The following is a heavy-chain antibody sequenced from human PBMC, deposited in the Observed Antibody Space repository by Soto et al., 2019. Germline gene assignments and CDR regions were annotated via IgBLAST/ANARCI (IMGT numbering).Heavy chain of an antibody. CDR2: IKEDGSEK. Sequence: EVQLVESGGGLVQPGGSLRLSCAASGFTFSTSWMNLVRQAPGKGLEWVAGIKEDGSEKYYVDSVKGRFTISKDNAENSLELHMNRLRVEDTAVYYCVRDRGYNAFDYWGLGTLVTVSS. CDR1: GFTFSTSW. V-gene: IGHV3-7*01. D-gene: IGHD5-18*01. CDR3: VRDRGYNAFDY. J-gene: IGHJ4*02.